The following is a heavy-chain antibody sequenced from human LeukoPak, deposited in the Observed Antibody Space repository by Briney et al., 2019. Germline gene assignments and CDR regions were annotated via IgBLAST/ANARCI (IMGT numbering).Heavy chain of an antibody. D-gene: IGHD2-21*01. CDR2: ITTSGST. CDR3: AKAPVWNYYYGLDV. J-gene: IGHJ6*02. CDR1: GFSFSNYA. Sequence: GGSLRLSCAASGFSFSNYAMSWVRHAPGKGLEWVSGITTSGSTYYADSVKGRFTISRENSNNTLYLHMDSLRAEDTAVYYCAKAPVWNYYYGLDVWGQGTTVTVSS. V-gene: IGHV3-23*01.